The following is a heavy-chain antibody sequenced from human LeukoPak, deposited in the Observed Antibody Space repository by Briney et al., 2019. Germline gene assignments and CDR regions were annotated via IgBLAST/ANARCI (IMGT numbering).Heavy chain of an antibody. Sequence: ASVKVSCKASGYIFRSYDINWVRQAPGQGLEWMGWMNPDSGDTGYAQKFQGRVTMTRNTSINTAYMESSSLRSEDTAIYYCAREDILMSNDAFDTWGQGTLVTVSS. D-gene: IGHD3-3*02. CDR1: GYIFRSYD. J-gene: IGHJ3*02. CDR2: MNPDSGDT. CDR3: AREDILMSNDAFDT. V-gene: IGHV1-8*01.